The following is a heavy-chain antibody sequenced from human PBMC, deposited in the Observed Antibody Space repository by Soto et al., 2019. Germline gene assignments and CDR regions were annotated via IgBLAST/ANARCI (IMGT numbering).Heavy chain of an antibody. CDR3: ASDPLQGGYAFDI. D-gene: IGHD4-4*01. CDR2: IIPILGIA. Sequence: QVQLVQSGAEVKKPGSSVKVSCKASGGTFSSYTISWVRQAPGQGLEWMGRIIPILGIANYAQNFQGRVTINADKSTSTAYMELSSLTSEDTAVYYCASDPLQGGYAFDISGRGTMVTFSS. J-gene: IGHJ3*02. CDR1: GGTFSSYT. V-gene: IGHV1-69*02.